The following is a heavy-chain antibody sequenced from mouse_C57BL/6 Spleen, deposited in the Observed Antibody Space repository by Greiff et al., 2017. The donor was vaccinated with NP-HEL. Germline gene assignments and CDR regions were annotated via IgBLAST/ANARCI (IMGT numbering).Heavy chain of an antibody. CDR1: GFNLKDYY. J-gene: IGHJ1*03. CDR3: TRYTTVVDYWYFGV. Sequence: VQLQQSGAELVRPGASVKLSCTASGFNLKDYYMHWVKQRPEQGLEWIGRIDPVDGDTEYAPKFQGKATMTADTSSNTSYLQLSSLTSEDTAVYYCTRYTTVVDYWYFGVWGTGTTVTVSS. CDR2: IDPVDGDT. V-gene: IGHV14-1*01. D-gene: IGHD1-1*01.